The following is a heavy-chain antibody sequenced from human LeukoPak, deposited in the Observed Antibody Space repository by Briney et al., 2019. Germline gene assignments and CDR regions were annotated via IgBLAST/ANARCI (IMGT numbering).Heavy chain of an antibody. J-gene: IGHJ6*02. Sequence: SVKVSCKASGGTFSSYAISWVRQAPGQGLEWMGVIIPIFGRANYAQKFQGRVTITADESTSTAYMELSSLRSEDTAVYYCASIEYYDILTGYSRPYYYYGMDAWGQGTTVTVSS. V-gene: IGHV1-69*01. D-gene: IGHD3-9*01. CDR3: ASIEYYDILTGYSRPYYYYGMDA. CDR2: IIPIFGRA. CDR1: GGTFSSYA.